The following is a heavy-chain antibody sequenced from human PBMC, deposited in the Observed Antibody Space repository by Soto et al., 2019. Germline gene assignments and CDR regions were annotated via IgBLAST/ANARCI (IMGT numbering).Heavy chain of an antibody. CDR1: GGSISSYY. V-gene: IGHV4-59*01. J-gene: IGHJ5*02. CDR3: ARASDEITIADAGTFYYWFDP. Sequence: SETLSLTCTGSGGSISSYYWSWIRQPPGKGLEWIGYIYYSGSTNYNPSLKSRVTISVDTSKNQFSLKLSSVTAADTAVYYCARASDEITIADAGTFYYWFDPWGQGTLVTVSS. D-gene: IGHD6-13*01. CDR2: IYYSGST.